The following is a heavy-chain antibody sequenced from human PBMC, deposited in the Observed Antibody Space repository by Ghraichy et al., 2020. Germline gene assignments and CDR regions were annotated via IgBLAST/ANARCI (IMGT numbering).Heavy chain of an antibody. J-gene: IGHJ4*02. Sequence: SETLSLTCTISGGSISSYFCTWIRQPAGGGLEWIGRIYTSGTIDYNPSVKSRVTMSVDLSKNQFSLNLASVTAADTAVYYCARDSGSSAIDSWGQGTLVTVSS. CDR2: IYTSGTI. CDR1: GGSISSYF. V-gene: IGHV4-4*07. D-gene: IGHD6-6*01. CDR3: ARDSGSSAIDS.